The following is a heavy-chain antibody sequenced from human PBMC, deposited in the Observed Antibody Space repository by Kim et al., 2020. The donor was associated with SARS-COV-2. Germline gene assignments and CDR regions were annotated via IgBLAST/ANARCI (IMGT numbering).Heavy chain of an antibody. CDR2: AP. Sequence: APAYAAPVKGKYTISRDDSKNTAYLQMNSLKTEDTAVYYCTRLSPAAFDYWGQGTLVTVSS. J-gene: IGHJ4*02. CDR3: TRLSPAAFDY. D-gene: IGHD2-2*01. V-gene: IGHV3-73*01.